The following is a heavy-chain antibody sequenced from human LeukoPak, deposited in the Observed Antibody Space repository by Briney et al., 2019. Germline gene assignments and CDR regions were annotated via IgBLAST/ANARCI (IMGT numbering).Heavy chain of an antibody. CDR2: IIPIFGTA. D-gene: IGHD1-26*01. J-gene: IGHJ1*01. CDR3: ARPGGSYVSGYFQH. CDR1: GGTFSSYA. Sequence: GASVKVSCKASGGTFSSYAISWVRQAPGQGLEWMGGIIPIFGTANYAQKFQGRVTITADESTSTAYMELSSLRSEDTAVYYCARPGGSYVSGYFQHWGQGTLVTVSS. V-gene: IGHV1-69*13.